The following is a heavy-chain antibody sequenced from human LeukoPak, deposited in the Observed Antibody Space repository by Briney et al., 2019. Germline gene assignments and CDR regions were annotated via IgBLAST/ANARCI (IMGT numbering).Heavy chain of an antibody. Sequence: PSETLSLTCTVSGGSISSSSYYWGWIRQPPGKGLEWIGEINHSGSTNYNPSLKSRVTISVDTSKNQFSLKLSSVTAADTAVYYCAREISGWPDDYWGQGTLVTVSS. J-gene: IGHJ4*02. CDR2: INHSGST. CDR1: GGSISSSSYY. V-gene: IGHV4-39*07. D-gene: IGHD6-19*01. CDR3: AREISGWPDDY.